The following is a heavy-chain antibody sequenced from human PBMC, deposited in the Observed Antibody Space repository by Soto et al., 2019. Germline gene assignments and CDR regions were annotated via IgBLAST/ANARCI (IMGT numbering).Heavy chain of an antibody. CDR3: AKDPGWYYDYGTDV. CDR2: ISYDGSNK. V-gene: IGHV3-30*18. J-gene: IGHJ6*02. Sequence: GGSLRLSCAASGFPFSSYGMHLVRQSPGKGLEWVAVISYDGSNKYYADSVKGRFTISRDNSKNTLYLQMKSLRAEDKAVYYCAKDPGWYYDYGTDVWGQGTTVTVSS. CDR1: GFPFSSYG.